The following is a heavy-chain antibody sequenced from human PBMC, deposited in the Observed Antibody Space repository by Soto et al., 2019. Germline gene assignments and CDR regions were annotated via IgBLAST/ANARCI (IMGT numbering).Heavy chain of an antibody. CDR1: CASISSGDYY. J-gene: IGHJ4*02. CDR3: ATTDARGYSYGSRDY. CDR2: IHNGAYT. D-gene: IGHD5-18*01. V-gene: IGHV4-30-4*01. Sequence: SETLSLTCPVSCASISSGDYYWSWIRQPPGKGLEWIGCIHNGAYTYYNPSLKSRVTISADTSKNQFSLRVSSVTAADTAVYYCATTDARGYSYGSRDYWGQGTLVTVSS.